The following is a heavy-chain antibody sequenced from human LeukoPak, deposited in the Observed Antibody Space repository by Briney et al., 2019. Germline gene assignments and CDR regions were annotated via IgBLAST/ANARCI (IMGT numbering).Heavy chain of an antibody. D-gene: IGHD2-15*01. Sequence: ASVKVSCTASGYTFTTYGISWVRQAPGQGLEWMGWISAYNGNTNYAQKLQGRVTMTTDTSTSTAYMELSSLRSEDTAVYYCARSAHQDTKGMDVWGQGTTVTVSS. CDR1: GYTFTTYG. V-gene: IGHV1-18*01. J-gene: IGHJ6*02. CDR3: ARSAHQDTKGMDV. CDR2: ISAYNGNT.